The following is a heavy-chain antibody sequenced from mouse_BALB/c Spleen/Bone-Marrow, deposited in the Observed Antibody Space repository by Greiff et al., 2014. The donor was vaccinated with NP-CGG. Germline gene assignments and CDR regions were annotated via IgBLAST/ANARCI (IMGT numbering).Heavy chain of an antibody. Sequence: EVKLVESGGGLVQPGGSLRLSCATSGFTFTDYYMSWVRLPPGKALEWLGFIRNKANGYTTEYSASVKGRFTISRDNSQSVLYLQMNTLRAEDSATYYCARDKNYGSYWYFDVWGAGTTVTVSS. V-gene: IGHV7-3*02. CDR1: GFTFTDYY. D-gene: IGHD2-1*01. CDR2: IRNKANGYTT. CDR3: ARDKNYGSYWYFDV. J-gene: IGHJ1*01.